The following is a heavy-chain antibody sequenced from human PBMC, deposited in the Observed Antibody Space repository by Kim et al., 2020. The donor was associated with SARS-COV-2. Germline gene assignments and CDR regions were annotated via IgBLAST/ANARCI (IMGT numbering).Heavy chain of an antibody. D-gene: IGHD2-15*01. J-gene: IGHJ4*02. CDR1: GYSISSGYY. CDR3: ARVSGCSGGSCYSGAWGFFDY. Sequence: SETLSLTCTVSGYSISSGYYWGWIRQPPGKGLEWIGSIYHSGSTYYNPSLKSRVTISVDTSKNQFSLKLSSVTAADTAVYYCARVSGCSGGSCYSGAWGFFDYWGQGTLVTVSS. V-gene: IGHV4-38-2*02. CDR2: IYHSGST.